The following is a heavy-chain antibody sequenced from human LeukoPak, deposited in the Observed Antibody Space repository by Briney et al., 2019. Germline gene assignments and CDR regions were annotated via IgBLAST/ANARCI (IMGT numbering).Heavy chain of an antibody. Sequence: ASVKVSCTTSGYTFPSHGIAWVRQAAGQGLEWLGWINPYNGNTYYAQKVQGTVTMTTDTSATTAYMELRSLRSDDTAVYYCARGNYGALDFWGQGTMVTVSS. D-gene: IGHD3-10*01. CDR3: ARGNYGALDF. CDR2: INPYNGNT. J-gene: IGHJ3*01. V-gene: IGHV1-18*01. CDR1: GYTFPSHG.